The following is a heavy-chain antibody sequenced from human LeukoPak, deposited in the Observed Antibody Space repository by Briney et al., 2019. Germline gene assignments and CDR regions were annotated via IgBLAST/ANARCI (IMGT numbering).Heavy chain of an antibody. CDR2: INHSGST. CDR1: GGSFSGYY. CDR3: ARVGYYDSSGYYYRLDY. J-gene: IGHJ4*02. Sequence: KSSETLSLTCAVYGGSFSGYYWSWIRQPPGKGLEWIGEINHSGSTNYNPSLKSRVTISVDTSKNQISLKLSSVTAADTAVYYCARVGYYDSSGYYYRLDYWSQGTLVTVSS. D-gene: IGHD3-22*01. V-gene: IGHV4-34*01.